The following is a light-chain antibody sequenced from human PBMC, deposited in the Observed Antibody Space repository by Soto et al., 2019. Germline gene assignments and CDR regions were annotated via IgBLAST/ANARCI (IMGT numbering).Light chain of an antibody. CDR1: QSVASDD. V-gene: IGKV3-20*01. CDR3: EQYGISTPDT. CDR2: GAS. J-gene: IGKJ2*01. Sequence: EIVLTQSPGTLSLSPGERATLSCMSSQSVASDDFAWYQQKPGQTPRLLIYGASNSATDIPDRFSDSGSWPEFTLTTTRLEPVDFAVYYCEQYGISTPDTCGQGTKLEI.